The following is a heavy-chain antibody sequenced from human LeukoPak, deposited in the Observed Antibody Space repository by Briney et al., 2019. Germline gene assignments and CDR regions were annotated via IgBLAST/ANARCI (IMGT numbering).Heavy chain of an antibody. J-gene: IGHJ4*02. Sequence: GGSLRLSCAASGFTFSKYLMHWVRQAPGKGLVWVSRIHGDGISTTYADSVKGRFTVSRDNAKNTLYLQMNSLRPEDTAVYFCASGELDSLYYFDYWGQGTLVTVSS. CDR3: ASGELDSLYYFDY. CDR2: IHGDGIST. CDR1: GFTFSKYL. D-gene: IGHD1-1*01. V-gene: IGHV3-74*01.